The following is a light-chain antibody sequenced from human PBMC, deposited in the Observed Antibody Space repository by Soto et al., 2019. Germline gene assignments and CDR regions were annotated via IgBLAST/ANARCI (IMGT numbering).Light chain of an antibody. CDR1: QNIHDK. J-gene: IGKJ1*01. Sequence: EIVMTQSPATLSVSPGEIVSLSFRASQNIHDKLAWYQQRPGQTPRLLIYDASTRATGISGSFSGSGSGTEFTLTISNLQAEDSAVYHCHQYSNTFRTFGQGTKVDI. CDR2: DAS. CDR3: HQYSNTFRT. V-gene: IGKV3-15*01.